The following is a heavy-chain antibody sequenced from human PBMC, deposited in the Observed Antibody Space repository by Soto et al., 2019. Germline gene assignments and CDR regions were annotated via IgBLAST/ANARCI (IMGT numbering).Heavy chain of an antibody. V-gene: IGHV3-23*01. Sequence: EVQVLKSGGDLVQPGGSLRLSCAASGFTIRNYAMSWVRQAPGKALEWVSGISGSSDRTYYADSVKGRFTISKDTSSNTLYLQMNSLRVEDTAVYHCEGSWTWGQGTMVTVSS. CDR1: GFTIRNYA. CDR2: ISGSSDRT. CDR3: EGSWT. D-gene: IGHD5-12*01. J-gene: IGHJ3*01.